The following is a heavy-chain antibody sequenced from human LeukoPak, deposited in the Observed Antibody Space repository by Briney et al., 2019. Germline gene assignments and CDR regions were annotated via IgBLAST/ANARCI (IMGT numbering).Heavy chain of an antibody. CDR1: GGSISSSYW. CDR3: AKGDDYLFDY. CDR2: ISHTGRT. J-gene: IGHJ4*02. Sequence: PSETLSLTCTVSGGSISSSYWWSWVRRPPGGGLEWIGEISHTGRTNYSPFLKSRVTMSVDKSKNQFSLELTSVTAADTAIYYCAKGDDYLFDYWGQGTLVTVSS. D-gene: IGHD2/OR15-2a*01. V-gene: IGHV4-4*02.